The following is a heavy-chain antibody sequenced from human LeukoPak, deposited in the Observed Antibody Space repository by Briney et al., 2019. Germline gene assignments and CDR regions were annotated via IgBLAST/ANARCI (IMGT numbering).Heavy chain of an antibody. D-gene: IGHD3-22*01. V-gene: IGHV3-7*03. CDR1: GFTFREFA. CDR2: IKQDGSKK. CDR3: ATPLDYYDSSGYHQGGD. J-gene: IGHJ4*02. Sequence: GGSLRLSCTSSGFTFREFAVSWFRQAPGKGLEWVANIKQDGSKKNYVDSVKGRFTISRDNAKNSLYLQMNSLRAEDTAVYYCATPLDYYDSSGYHQGGDWGQGTLVTVSS.